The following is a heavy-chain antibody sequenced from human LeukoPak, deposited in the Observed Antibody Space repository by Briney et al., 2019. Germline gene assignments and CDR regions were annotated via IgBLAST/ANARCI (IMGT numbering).Heavy chain of an antibody. CDR3: ARGGMVTVTTAGNFDY. J-gene: IGHJ4*02. CDR2: IIPIFGTA. V-gene: IGHV1-69*05. CDR1: GGTFSSYA. D-gene: IGHD4-17*01. Sequence: SVKVSCKASGGTFSSYAISWVRQAPGQGLEWMGGIIPIFGTANYAQKFQGRVTITTDESTSTAYMELSSLRSEDTAVYYCARGGMVTVTTAGNFDYWGQGTLVTVSS.